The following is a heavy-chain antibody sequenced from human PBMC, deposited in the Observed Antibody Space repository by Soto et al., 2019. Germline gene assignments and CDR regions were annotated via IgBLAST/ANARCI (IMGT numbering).Heavy chain of an antibody. CDR3: AHHSSGWPPSYYYGMDV. CDR1: GFSLSTSGVG. Sequence: SGPTLVNPTQTLTLTCTFSGFSLSTSGVGVGWIRQPPGKALEWLALIHWNDDKRYSPSLKSRLTITKDTSKNQVVLTMTNMDPVDTATYYCAHHSSGWPPSYYYGMDVWGQGTTVTVSS. CDR2: IHWNDDK. J-gene: IGHJ6*02. V-gene: IGHV2-5*01. D-gene: IGHD6-19*01.